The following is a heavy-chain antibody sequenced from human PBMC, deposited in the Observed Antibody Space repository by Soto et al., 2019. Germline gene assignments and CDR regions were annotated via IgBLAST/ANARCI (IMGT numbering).Heavy chain of an antibody. CDR3: ARVATMIVVVTDPGAFDI. V-gene: IGHV1-69*01. CDR2: IIPIFGTA. D-gene: IGHD3-22*01. Sequence: QVQLVQSGAEVKKPGSSVKVSCKASGGTFSSYAISWVRQAPGQGLEWMGGIIPIFGTANYAQKFQGRVTITADESTSTAYMELSSLRSEDTAVYYCARVATMIVVVTDPGAFDIWGQGTMVTVSS. CDR1: GGTFSSYA. J-gene: IGHJ3*02.